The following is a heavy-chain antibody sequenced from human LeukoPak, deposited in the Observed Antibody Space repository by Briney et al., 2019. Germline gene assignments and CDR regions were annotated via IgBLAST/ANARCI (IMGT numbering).Heavy chain of an antibody. D-gene: IGHD2-21*01. CDR2: ISYDGSNE. J-gene: IGHJ4*02. Sequence: GGSLRLSCAASGFAFSTYGMHWVRQAPGKGLEWVAVISYDGSNEYYADSVKGRFTISRDNSKNTLYLQMSSLRAEDTAVYYCAKEFNRGLPDYWGQGTLVTIPS. CDR3: AKEFNRGLPDY. CDR1: GFAFSTYG. V-gene: IGHV3-30*18.